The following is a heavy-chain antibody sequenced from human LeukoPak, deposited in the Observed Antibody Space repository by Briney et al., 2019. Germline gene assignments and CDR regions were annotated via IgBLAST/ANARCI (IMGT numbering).Heavy chain of an antibody. Sequence: GGSLRLSCAASGFTFSSYGMHWVRQAPGKGLEWVAVISYDGSNKYYADSVKGRFTISRDNSKNTLYLQMNSLRAEDTAVYYCAKEVGGTGTPDYWGQGTLVTVSS. V-gene: IGHV3-30*18. CDR2: ISYDGSNK. CDR1: GFTFSSYG. CDR3: AKEVGGTGTPDY. J-gene: IGHJ4*02. D-gene: IGHD1-1*01.